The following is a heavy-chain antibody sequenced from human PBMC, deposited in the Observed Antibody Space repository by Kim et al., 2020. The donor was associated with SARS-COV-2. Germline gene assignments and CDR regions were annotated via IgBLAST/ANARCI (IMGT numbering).Heavy chain of an antibody. Sequence: NSVQGQFTISRDTSKNTLYLQMGSLRGEDMAVYYCARDYDSSGYYGMDVWGQGTTVTVSS. V-gene: IGHV3-64*01. CDR3: ARDYDSSGYYGMDV. J-gene: IGHJ6*02. D-gene: IGHD3-22*01.